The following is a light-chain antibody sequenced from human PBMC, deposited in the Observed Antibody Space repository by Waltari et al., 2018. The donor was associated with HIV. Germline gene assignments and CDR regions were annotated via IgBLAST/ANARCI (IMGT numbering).Light chain of an antibody. Sequence: QSALTQPASVSGSPGPSITISCTGTSSDVGTYCLVSWYQHHPGKAPKLMIYEGNKRPSGVSNRFSGSKSGNTASLTISGLQAEDEADYYCSSYTSFSTVLFGGGTKLTVL. CDR2: EGN. J-gene: IGLJ2*01. CDR1: SSDVGTYCL. CDR3: SSYTSFSTVL. V-gene: IGLV2-23*01.